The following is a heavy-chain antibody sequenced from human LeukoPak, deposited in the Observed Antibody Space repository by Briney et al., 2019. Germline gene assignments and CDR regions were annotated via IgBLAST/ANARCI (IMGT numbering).Heavy chain of an antibody. CDR3: AKEPGITIFGVVGAFDI. D-gene: IGHD3-3*01. V-gene: IGHV3-30*18. J-gene: IGHJ3*02. Sequence: PGRSLRLSCAASGFTFSSYGMHWVRQAPGKGLEWVAVISDDGSNKYYADSVKGRFTISRDNSKNTLYLQMNSLRAEGTAVYYCAKEPGITIFGVVGAFDIWGQGTMVTVSS. CDR1: GFTFSSYG. CDR2: ISDDGSNK.